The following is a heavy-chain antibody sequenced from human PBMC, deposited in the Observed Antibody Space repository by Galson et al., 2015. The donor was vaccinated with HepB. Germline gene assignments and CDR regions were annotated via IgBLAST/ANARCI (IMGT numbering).Heavy chain of an antibody. CDR2: ISGSGGST. CDR1: GFTFSSYA. V-gene: IGHV3-23*01. Sequence: SLRLSCAASGFTFSSYAMSWVRQAPGKGLEWVSAISGSGGSTYYADSVKGRFTISRDNSKNTLYLQMNSLRAEDTAVYYCAKASSGDYDILTGYTIETGYYYYGMDVWGQGTTVTVSS. CDR3: AKASSGDYDILTGYTIETGYYYYGMDV. D-gene: IGHD3-9*01. J-gene: IGHJ6*02.